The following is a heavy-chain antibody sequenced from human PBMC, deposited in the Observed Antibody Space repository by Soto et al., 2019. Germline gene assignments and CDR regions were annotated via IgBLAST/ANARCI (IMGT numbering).Heavy chain of an antibody. CDR2: ISGSGGST. CDR3: AKDGPDIVVVVAAFPTAFDI. D-gene: IGHD2-15*01. J-gene: IGHJ3*02. Sequence: GGSLRLSCAASGFTFSSYAMSWVRQAPGKGLEWVSAISGSGGSTYYADSVKGRFTISRDNSKNTLYLQMNSLRAEDTAVYYCAKDGPDIVVVVAAFPTAFDIWGQGTMVTVSS. V-gene: IGHV3-23*01. CDR1: GFTFSSYA.